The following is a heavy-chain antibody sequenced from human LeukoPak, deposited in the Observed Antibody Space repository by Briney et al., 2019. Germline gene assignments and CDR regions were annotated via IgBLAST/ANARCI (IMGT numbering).Heavy chain of an antibody. CDR3: ASSTPGRVGALLDFDY. CDR1: GDSIRSGTYY. J-gene: IGHJ4*02. Sequence: SQTLSLTCSVSGDSIRSGTYYWSWIRQPAGKGLEWIGYIYYSGSTNYNPSLKSRVTISVDTSKNQFSLKLSSVTAADTAVYYCASSTPGRVGALLDFDYWGQGTLVTVSS. CDR2: IYYSGST. V-gene: IGHV4-61*09. D-gene: IGHD1-26*01.